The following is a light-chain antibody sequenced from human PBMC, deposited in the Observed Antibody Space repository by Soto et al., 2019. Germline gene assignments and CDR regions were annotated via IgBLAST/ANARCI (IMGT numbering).Light chain of an antibody. V-gene: IGKV3-20*01. CDR1: QSVSSSY. CDR3: QQYGSSRLT. J-gene: IGKJ4*01. CDR2: GAS. Sequence: EIVLTQSPGTLSLSPGERATLSCRASQSVSSSYLAWYQQKPGQAPRLLIYGASSRATGIPDRFSGSGSGTNFTLTISSLEHEDFEVYYCQQYGSSRLTFGGGAKVEIK.